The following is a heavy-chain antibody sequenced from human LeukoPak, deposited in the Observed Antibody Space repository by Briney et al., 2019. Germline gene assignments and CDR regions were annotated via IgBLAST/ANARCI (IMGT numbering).Heavy chain of an antibody. J-gene: IGHJ6*03. CDR1: GDSSSSSIYY. CDR3: ARGLYYYYMDV. CDR2: IDYSGST. Sequence: KPSETLSLTCAVSGDSSSSSIYYWGWIRQPPGKGLEWIGSIDYSGSTYYNPSLKSRATISIDTSKNQLSLKLSSVTAADTAVYYCARGLYYYYMDVWGKGTTVTVSS. V-gene: IGHV4-39*07. D-gene: IGHD6-19*01.